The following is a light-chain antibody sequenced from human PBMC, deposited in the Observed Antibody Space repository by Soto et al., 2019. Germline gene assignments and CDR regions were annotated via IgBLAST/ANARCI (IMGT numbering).Light chain of an antibody. CDR3: QQRNIWPPVT. Sequence: EIVLTQSPATLSLSPGERATLSCRASPSVTNFLAWYQQKPGQAPRLLIYGACNRATGIPARFSGSGSGTDFTLTISSLEPEDSAIYYCQQRNIWPPVTFGQGTRLEIK. J-gene: IGKJ5*01. CDR1: PSVTNF. V-gene: IGKV3-11*01. CDR2: GAC.